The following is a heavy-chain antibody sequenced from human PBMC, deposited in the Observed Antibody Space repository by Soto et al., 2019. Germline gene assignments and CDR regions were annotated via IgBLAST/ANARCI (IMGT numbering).Heavy chain of an antibody. CDR1: GGSISSGGYY. Sequence: PSETLSLTCTVSGGSISSGGYYWSWIRQHQGKGLEWIWYIYYSGSTYYNPSLKSRVTISVDTSKNQFSLKLSSVTAADTAVYYCARDLRVGWFDPWGQGTLVTVSS. CDR3: ARDLRVGWFDP. D-gene: IGHD2-15*01. CDR2: IYYSGST. V-gene: IGHV4-31*03. J-gene: IGHJ5*02.